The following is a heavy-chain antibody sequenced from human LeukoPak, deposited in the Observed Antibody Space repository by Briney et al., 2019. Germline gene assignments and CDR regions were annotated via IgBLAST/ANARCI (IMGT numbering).Heavy chain of an antibody. CDR2: IYYSGST. D-gene: IGHD3-9*01. CDR1: GGSISSSSYY. Sequence: TSETLSLTCTVSGGSISSSSYYWGWIRQPPGKGLEWIGSIYYSGSTYYNPSLKSRVTISVDTSKNQFSLKLSSVTAADTAVYYCARRKRTYYDILTGYSPFDYWGQGTLVTVSS. J-gene: IGHJ4*02. CDR3: ARRKRTYYDILTGYSPFDY. V-gene: IGHV4-39*01.